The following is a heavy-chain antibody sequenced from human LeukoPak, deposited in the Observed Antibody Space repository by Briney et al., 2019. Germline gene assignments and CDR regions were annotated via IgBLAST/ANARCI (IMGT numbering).Heavy chain of an antibody. CDR1: GFTFSSYW. CDR2: IKLGGSEK. D-gene: IGHD3-10*01. CDR3: ARFAGDD. J-gene: IGHJ4*02. Sequence: GGSLRLSYVGSGFTFSSYWMTWVRQVPGKGPEWVADIKLGGSEKYYVDSVKGRFTVSRDNAKNSLYLQMNHLRGEDTAVYYCARFAGDDWGQGTLVTVSS. V-gene: IGHV3-7*01.